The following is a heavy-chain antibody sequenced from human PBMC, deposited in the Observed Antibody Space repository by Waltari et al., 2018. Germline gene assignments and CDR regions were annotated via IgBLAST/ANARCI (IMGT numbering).Heavy chain of an antibody. CDR3: ARGRVDAFDI. J-gene: IGHJ3*02. CDR2: INHSGRT. CDR1: GGSFSGYY. Sequence: QVQLQQWGAGLLKPSETLSLTCAVYGGSFSGYYWSWIRQPPGKGLEWIGEINHSGRTNTNPALKSRVTISVDTSKNQFSLKLSSVTAADTAVYYCARGRVDAFDIWGQGTMVTVSS. V-gene: IGHV4-34*01. D-gene: IGHD6-13*01.